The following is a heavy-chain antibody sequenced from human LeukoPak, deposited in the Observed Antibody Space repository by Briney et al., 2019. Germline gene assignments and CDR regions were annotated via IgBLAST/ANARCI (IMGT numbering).Heavy chain of an antibody. CDR2: VSGSGAGT. CDR3: AKGPRAGLRYWYFDL. D-gene: IGHD2-21*02. Sequence: GGSLRLSCAASGLTFNTYAMSWVRQAPGKGLQWVSTVSGSGAGTFYGDSVKGRFTISRDNSNNTLLLQMNSLSADDTAVYFCAKGPRAGLRYWYFDLWGRGSLVTVSS. CDR1: GLTFNTYA. V-gene: IGHV3-23*01. J-gene: IGHJ2*01.